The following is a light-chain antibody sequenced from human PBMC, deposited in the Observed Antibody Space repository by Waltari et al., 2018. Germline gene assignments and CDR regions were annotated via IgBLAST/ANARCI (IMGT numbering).Light chain of an antibody. CDR3: QQYLSAPRT. CDR1: ESVIYDSDNKNY. Sequence: DIVMTQSPDSLAVSLGERATTNRKSSESVIYDSDNKNYLAWYQQKPGQPPKLLIHWASIRESGVPDRFSGSGSGTDFTLTISSLQAEDVAVYYCQQYLSAPRTFGQGTVLEIK. CDR2: WAS. J-gene: IGKJ2*02. V-gene: IGKV4-1*01.